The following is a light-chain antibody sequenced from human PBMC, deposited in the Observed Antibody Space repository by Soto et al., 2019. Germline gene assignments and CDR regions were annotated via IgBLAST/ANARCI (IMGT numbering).Light chain of an antibody. Sequence: EIVLTQSPGTLSLSPGERTTHSCRASQSVSSSYLAWYQQKPGQAPRLLIYGASSRATGIPDRISGSGYGTDFTLTFIRLELVDFAVYYCQQYGSSPPRLTFGGGTKVDIK. CDR1: QSVSSSY. CDR2: GAS. CDR3: QQYGSSPPRLT. V-gene: IGKV3-20*01. J-gene: IGKJ4*01.